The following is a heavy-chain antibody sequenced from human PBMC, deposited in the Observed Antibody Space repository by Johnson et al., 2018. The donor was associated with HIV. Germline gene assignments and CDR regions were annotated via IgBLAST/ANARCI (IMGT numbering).Heavy chain of an antibody. CDR2: ISYDGSNQ. CDR3: AAYYDFWSGSYTSGFDI. J-gene: IGHJ3*02. D-gene: IGHD3-3*01. CDR1: GFTFSSSA. V-gene: IGHV3-30*04. Sequence: VQLVESGGGLLQPGRSLRLSCPASGFTFSSSAMHWVRQAPGKGLEWVAVISYDGSNQYYADSVKGRFTISRDNSKNTVLLQMNSLRPEDTAMYYCAAYYDFWSGSYTSGFDIWGQGTMVTVSS.